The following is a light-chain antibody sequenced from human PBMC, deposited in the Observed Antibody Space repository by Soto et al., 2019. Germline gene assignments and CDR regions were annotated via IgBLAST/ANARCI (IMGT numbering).Light chain of an antibody. CDR1: QGISTY. CDR2: SAS. CDR3: QPYYRYPWM. J-gene: IGKJ1*01. V-gene: IGKV1-16*01. Sequence: DIQMTQSPSSLSASVGDRVTITCRASQGISTYLGWYQQKPGKVPKSLIYSASSLQSGVPSRFSASGSGTEFTLTISDMQPEDFATYYCQPYYRYPWMFGQGTKVDIK.